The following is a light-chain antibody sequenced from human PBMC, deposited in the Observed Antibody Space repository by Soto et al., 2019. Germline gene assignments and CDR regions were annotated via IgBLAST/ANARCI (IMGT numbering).Light chain of an antibody. CDR2: GIS. J-gene: IGKJ1*01. CDR3: QHYNSYSEA. CDR1: HTISSSY. Sequence: EIVLTQSPSTLSLSPGERATLSCRASHTISSSYLAWYQQKPGQAPRLLMYGISRRATGIPDRFSGSGSGTEFTLTISSLQPDDFATYYCQHYNSYSEAFGQGTKVDI. V-gene: IGKV3-20*01.